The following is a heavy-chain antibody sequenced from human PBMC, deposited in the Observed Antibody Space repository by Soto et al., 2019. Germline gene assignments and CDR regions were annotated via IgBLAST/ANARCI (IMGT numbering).Heavy chain of an antibody. CDR3: ARVMRCSSTSCFLLDY. V-gene: IGHV4-59*01. CDR1: GGSISSYY. Sequence: SETLSLTCTVSGGSISSYYWSWIRQPPGKGLEWIGYIYYSGSTNYNPSLKSRVTISVDTSKNQFSLKLSSVTAADTAVYYCARVMRCSSTSCFLLDYWGQGTLVTVSS. D-gene: IGHD2-2*01. J-gene: IGHJ4*02. CDR2: IYYSGST.